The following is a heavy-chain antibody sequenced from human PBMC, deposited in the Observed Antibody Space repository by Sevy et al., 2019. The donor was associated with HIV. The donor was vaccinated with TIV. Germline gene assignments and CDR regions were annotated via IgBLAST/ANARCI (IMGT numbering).Heavy chain of an antibody. D-gene: IGHD3-22*01. Sequence: GGSLRLSCAASGFTFSSYSMNWVRQAPGKGLEWVSYISSSSSTIYYADSVKGRFTISRDNAKNSLYLQMNSLRDEDTAVYYCAGDQGDYYYDSSGYSDDAFDIWGQGTMVTVSS. CDR2: ISSSSSTI. J-gene: IGHJ3*02. V-gene: IGHV3-48*02. CDR1: GFTFSSYS. CDR3: AGDQGDYYYDSSGYSDDAFDI.